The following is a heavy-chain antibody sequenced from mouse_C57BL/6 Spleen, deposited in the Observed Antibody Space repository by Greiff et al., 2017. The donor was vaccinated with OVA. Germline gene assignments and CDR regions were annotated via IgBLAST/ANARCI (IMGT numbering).Heavy chain of an antibody. V-gene: IGHV1-81*01. CDR1: GYTFTSYG. Sequence: VQLQQSGAELARPGASVKLSCKASGYTFTSYGISWVKQRTGQGLEWIGEIYPRSGNTYYNEKFKGKATLTADKSSSTAYMELRSLTSEDSAVYFCARRGYGYDWYFDVWGTGTTVTVSS. CDR3: ARRGYGYDWYFDV. J-gene: IGHJ1*03. D-gene: IGHD2-2*01. CDR2: IYPRSGNT.